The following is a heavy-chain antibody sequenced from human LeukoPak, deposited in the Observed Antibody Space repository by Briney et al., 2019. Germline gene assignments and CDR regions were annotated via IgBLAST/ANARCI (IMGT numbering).Heavy chain of an antibody. D-gene: IGHD3-10*01. CDR2: ISSGGGTI. CDR3: ARDHYYGSGSFAAFDY. V-gene: IGHV3-48*01. CDR1: GFTVSSNS. Sequence: GGSLRLSCTVSGFTVSSNSWSWVRQAPGKGLEWVSYISSGGGTIYYADSVKGRFTISRDDAKNSLYLQMNSLRVEDTAVYYCARDHYYGSGSFAAFDYWGQGTLVTVSS. J-gene: IGHJ4*02.